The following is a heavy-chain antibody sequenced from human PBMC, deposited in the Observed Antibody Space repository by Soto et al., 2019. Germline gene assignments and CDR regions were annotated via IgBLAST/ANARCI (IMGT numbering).Heavy chain of an antibody. CDR2: IYDSGSS. Sequence: SETLSLTCTVSGASISSGDYFWSWIRQSPGKGLQWIGYIYDSGSSYYNPSLKSRVTMSVDTSKNQFSLKLSSVTAADTAVYYCAREKGYISGPKNFDYWGQGTLVT. J-gene: IGHJ4*02. CDR1: GASISSGDYF. V-gene: IGHV4-30-4*01. D-gene: IGHD5-12*01. CDR3: AREKGYISGPKNFDY.